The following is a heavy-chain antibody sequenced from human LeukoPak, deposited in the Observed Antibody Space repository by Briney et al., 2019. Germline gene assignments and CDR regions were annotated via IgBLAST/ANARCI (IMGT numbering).Heavy chain of an antibody. CDR3: ARDTASSGWYLRVY. Sequence: ASVKVSCKASGYTFTNYAMNWVRQAPGQGLEWMGWINTDTGNPTYAQGFTGRFVFSLDTSVSTAYLQISSLKAEDAAVYYCARDTASSGWYLRVYWGQGTLVTVSS. CDR2: INTDTGNP. V-gene: IGHV7-4-1*02. D-gene: IGHD6-19*01. CDR1: GYTFTNYA. J-gene: IGHJ4*02.